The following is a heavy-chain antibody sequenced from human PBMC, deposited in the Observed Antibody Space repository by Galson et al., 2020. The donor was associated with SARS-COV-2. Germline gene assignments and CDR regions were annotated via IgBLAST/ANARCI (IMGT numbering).Heavy chain of an antibody. CDR1: GGSFSGYY. D-gene: IGHD6-19*01. CDR2: IYNSGNT. V-gene: IGHV4-59*01. Sequence: SESLSLTCAVSGGSFSGYYWSWIRQSPGKGLEWIGCIYNSGNTDYYPSLKSRVTISIDTAKNHFPGMVGTVTAADTAVYYCSRAAVAGPFDYWGQGTLVAVAS. J-gene: IGHJ4*02. CDR3: SRAAVAGPFDY.